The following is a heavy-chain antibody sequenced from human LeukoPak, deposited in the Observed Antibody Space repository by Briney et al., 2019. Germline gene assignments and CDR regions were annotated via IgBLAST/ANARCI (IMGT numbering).Heavy chain of an antibody. D-gene: IGHD3-10*01. CDR3: AKEFGELPPTPEYYYGMDV. CDR1: GFTCSSYG. J-gene: IGHJ6*04. V-gene: IGHV3-30*18. Sequence: PGRSLRLSCAASGFTCSSYGMHWVRQAPGKGLEWVAVISYDGSNKYYADSVKGRFTISRDNSKNTLYLQMNSLRAEDTAVYYCAKEFGELPPTPEYYYGMDVWGKGTTVTVSS. CDR2: ISYDGSNK.